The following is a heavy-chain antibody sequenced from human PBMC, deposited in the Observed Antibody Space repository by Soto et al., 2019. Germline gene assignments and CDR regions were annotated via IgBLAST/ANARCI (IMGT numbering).Heavy chain of an antibody. CDR1: GFTFSSYA. CDR2: ISGSGGST. Sequence: PGGSLRLSCAASGFTFSSYAMSWVRQAPGKGLEWVSAISGSGGSTYYADSVKGRFTISRDNSKNTLYLQMNSLRAEDTAVYYCARRIAAADAYYYYYYMDVWGKGTTVTVSS. D-gene: IGHD6-13*01. CDR3: ARRIAAADAYYYYYYMDV. V-gene: IGHV3-23*01. J-gene: IGHJ6*03.